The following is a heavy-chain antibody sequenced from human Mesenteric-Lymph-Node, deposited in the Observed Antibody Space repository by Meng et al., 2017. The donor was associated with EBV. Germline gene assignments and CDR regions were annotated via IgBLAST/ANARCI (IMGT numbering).Heavy chain of an antibody. Sequence: QVELVQSGAEVKQPGSSVKVSCKASGGIFSSYAISWVRQAPGQGLEWMGGTIPVLGTTTYAQSFQGRVAITAADESTTTVYMEVRSLKPEDTAIYFCTSGSGTYSPFAFWGQGTLVTVSS. CDR2: TIPVLGTT. J-gene: IGHJ4*02. D-gene: IGHD2-21*01. CDR1: GGIFSSYA. V-gene: IGHV1-69*01. CDR3: TSGSGTYSPFAF.